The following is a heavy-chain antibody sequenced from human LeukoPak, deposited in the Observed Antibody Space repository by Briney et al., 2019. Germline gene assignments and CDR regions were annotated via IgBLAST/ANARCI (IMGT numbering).Heavy chain of an antibody. J-gene: IGHJ2*01. V-gene: IGHV1-46*01. CDR3: ARESNYYGSGSRNWYFDL. D-gene: IGHD3-10*01. Sequence: ASVKVSCKASGYTFTSYYMHWVRQAPGQGLEWMGIINPSGGSTSYAQKFQGRVTMTRDMSTSTVYMELSSLRSEDTAVYYCARESNYYGSGSRNWYFDLWGRGTLVTVSS. CDR2: INPSGGST. CDR1: GYTFTSYY.